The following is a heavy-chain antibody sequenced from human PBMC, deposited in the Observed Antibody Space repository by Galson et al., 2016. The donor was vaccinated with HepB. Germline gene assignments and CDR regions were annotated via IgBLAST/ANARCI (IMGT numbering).Heavy chain of an antibody. CDR3: ARTAGILTGYCIDY. J-gene: IGHJ4*02. CDR1: GGSIISGVYY. D-gene: IGHD3-9*01. V-gene: IGHV4-31*03. CDR2: VSHSGST. Sequence: TLSLTCTVSGGSIISGVYYWSWIRQHPGKGLEWIGYVSHSGSTYYNPSLKSRVTISVDTSKNQVSLKLSSVTAADTAVYYCARTAGILTGYCIDYWGQGTLVTVSS.